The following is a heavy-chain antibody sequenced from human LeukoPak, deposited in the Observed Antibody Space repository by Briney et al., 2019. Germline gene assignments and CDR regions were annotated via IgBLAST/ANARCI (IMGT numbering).Heavy chain of an antibody. CDR1: GGSISSYY. Sequence: SETLSLTCTVSGGSISSYYWSWIRQPPEKGLEWIGYIYYSGSTNYNPSLKSRVTISVDTSKNQFSLKLSSVTAADTAVYYCAREITGTTGFDYWGQGTLVTVSS. CDR2: IYYSGST. J-gene: IGHJ4*02. CDR3: AREITGTTGFDY. V-gene: IGHV4-59*01. D-gene: IGHD1-20*01.